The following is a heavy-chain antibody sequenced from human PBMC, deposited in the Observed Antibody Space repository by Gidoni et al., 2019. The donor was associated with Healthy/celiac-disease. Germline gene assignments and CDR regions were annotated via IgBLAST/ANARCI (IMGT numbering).Heavy chain of an antibody. D-gene: IGHD3-9*01. CDR3: AKDLMGYDILTMGFWFDP. V-gene: IGHV3-23*01. J-gene: IGHJ5*02. Sequence: EVQLLESGGGLVQPGGSVRRSCAAAGFTFSSDAMSWVRQAPGEGLGCVSSISGSGGSPYSADSVKGRFTISRDNSNTTLYLQMNSLRAEDTAVYYCAKDLMGYDILTMGFWFDPWGQGTLVTVSS. CDR1: GFTFSSDA. CDR2: ISGSGGSP.